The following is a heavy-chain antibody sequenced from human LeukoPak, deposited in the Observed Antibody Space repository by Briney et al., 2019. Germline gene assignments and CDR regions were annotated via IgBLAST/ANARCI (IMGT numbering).Heavy chain of an antibody. D-gene: IGHD6-13*01. V-gene: IGHV4-59*01. CDR1: GGSISSYY. CDR2: IYYSGST. J-gene: IGHJ5*02. Sequence: SETLSLTCTVSGGSISSYYWSGIRQPPGKGLEWIGYIYYSGSTNYNPSLKSRVTISVDTSKNQFSLKLSSVTAADTAVYYCAREVLEIAAAGPYNNWFDPWGQGTLVTVSS. CDR3: AREVLEIAAAGPYNNWFDP.